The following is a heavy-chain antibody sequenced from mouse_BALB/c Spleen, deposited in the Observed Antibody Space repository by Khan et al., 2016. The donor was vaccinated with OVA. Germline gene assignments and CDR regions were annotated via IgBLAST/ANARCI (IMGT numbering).Heavy chain of an antibody. CDR2: INPASGYT. CDR3: ARSTTMITFAY. V-gene: IGHV1-4*01. CDR1: GYTFTSYT. D-gene: IGHD2-4*01. J-gene: IGHJ3*01. Sequence: QVQLQQSGAELARPGASVKMSCKASGYTFTSYTIHWVIQRPGRGLEWIGFINPASGYTIYNQSLKDRATLTADTSSSTAYMQLSGLTSEDSAVYYCARSTTMITFAYWGQGTLVAVAA.